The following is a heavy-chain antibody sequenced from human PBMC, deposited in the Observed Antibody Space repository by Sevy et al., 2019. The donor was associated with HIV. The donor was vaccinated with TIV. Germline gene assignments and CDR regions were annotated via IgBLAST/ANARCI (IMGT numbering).Heavy chain of an antibody. CDR1: GFTFSDFS. D-gene: IGHD2-15*01. V-gene: IGHV3-21*01. J-gene: IGHJ5*02. Sequence: GGSLRLSCVVSGFTFSDFSMNWFRQAPGRGLGWVSVIRSGSGYTYYADSVKGRFTISRDNAKNSLYLQMNSLRVEDTAVYYCARVPQDWAWGQGTLVTVSS. CDR2: IRSGSGYT. CDR3: ARVPQDWA.